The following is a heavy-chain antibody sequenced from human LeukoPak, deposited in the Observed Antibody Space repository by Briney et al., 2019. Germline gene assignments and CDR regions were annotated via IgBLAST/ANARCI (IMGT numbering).Heavy chain of an antibody. V-gene: IGHV4-31*03. J-gene: IGHJ6*02. D-gene: IGHD3-16*01. CDR2: VYYSGST. CDR3: ASAYTYSSEVYYYGLDV. CDR1: GGSISSDNYY. Sequence: SQTLSLTCTVSGGSISSDNYYWTWIRQHPGKGLEWIGYVYYSGSTYYNPSLKSRIRISVDTSKKQFSLKLSSMTAADTAVYYCASAYTYSSEVYYYGLDVWGQGTPVTVS.